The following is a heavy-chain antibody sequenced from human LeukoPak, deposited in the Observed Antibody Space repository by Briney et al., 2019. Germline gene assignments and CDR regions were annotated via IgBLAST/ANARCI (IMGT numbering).Heavy chain of an antibody. CDR2: TIPIFGTA. CDR1: GGTFSSYA. J-gene: IGHJ4*02. D-gene: IGHD3-9*01. CDR3: ARGILTGYYAYYFDY. Sequence: SVKVSCKASGGTFSSYAISWVRQAPGQGLEWMGGTIPIFGTANYAQKFQGRVTITADESTSTAYMELSSLRSEDTAVYYCARGILTGYYAYYFDYWGQGTLVTVSS. V-gene: IGHV1-69*13.